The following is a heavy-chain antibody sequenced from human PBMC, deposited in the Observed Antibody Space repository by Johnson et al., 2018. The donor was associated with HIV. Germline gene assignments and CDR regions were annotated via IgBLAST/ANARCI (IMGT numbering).Heavy chain of an antibody. CDR1: GFTLSSYV. CDR3: AREEGTDILTRGDAFDI. CDR2: MSYDGSDK. V-gene: IGHV3-30*04. D-gene: IGHD3-9*01. Sequence: PGRSLRLSCAASGFTLSSYVMHWVRQAPGKGLEWVAVMSYDGSDKYYADSVKGRFTISRDNSKNTLYLQMNSLRAEDTAVYYCAREEGTDILTRGDAFDIWGQGTMVTVSS. J-gene: IGHJ3*02.